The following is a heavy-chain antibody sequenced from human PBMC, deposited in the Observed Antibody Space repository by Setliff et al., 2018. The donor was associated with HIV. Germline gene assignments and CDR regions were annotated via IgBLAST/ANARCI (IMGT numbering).Heavy chain of an antibody. V-gene: IGHV4-59*08. CDR2: IYYSGST. Sequence: PSETLSLTCTVSGGSISSHYWSWIRQPPGKGLEWIGSIYYSGSTNYNPSLKSRVTISVDMSKNQFSLNLNSVTAADTAVYYCARGQGCGGGCHYAFEMWGQGTMVTVSS. CDR3: ARGQGCGGGCHYAFEM. J-gene: IGHJ3*02. CDR1: GGSISSHY. D-gene: IGHD2-21*02.